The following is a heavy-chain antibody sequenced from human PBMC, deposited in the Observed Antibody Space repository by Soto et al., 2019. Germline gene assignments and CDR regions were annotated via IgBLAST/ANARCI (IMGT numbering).Heavy chain of an antibody. V-gene: IGHV3-33*01. CDR3: ARGLRDDILTGYWYYFDS. J-gene: IGHJ4*02. CDR2: IWYDGGNK. Sequence: QVQLVESGGGVVQPGTSLRLSCAASGFTFSSYDMHWVRQAPGKGLEWVAVIWYDGGNKYYADSVKGRFTISRDNSKNTLYLQMNSLRAEDTAVYYCARGLRDDILTGYWYYFDSWGQGTLVTVSS. D-gene: IGHD3-9*01. CDR1: GFTFSSYD.